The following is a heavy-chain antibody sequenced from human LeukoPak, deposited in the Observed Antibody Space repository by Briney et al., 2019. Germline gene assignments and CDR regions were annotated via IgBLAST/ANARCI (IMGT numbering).Heavy chain of an antibody. V-gene: IGHV1-2*02. D-gene: IGHD3-22*01. CDR2: INPNRGGT. Sequence: GASVKVSCKACGYTFTGCYMHWVRQAPGQGLEWMGWINPNRGGTNYAQKFQGGVTLTRDTSISTASLELSRLRSDDTPVYFFAREVGSGYYYGYWGQGTLVSVSS. CDR1: GYTFTGCY. CDR3: AREVGSGYYYGY. J-gene: IGHJ4*02.